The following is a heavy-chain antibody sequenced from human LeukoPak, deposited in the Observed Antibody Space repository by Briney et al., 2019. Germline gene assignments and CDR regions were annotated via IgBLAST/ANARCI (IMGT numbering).Heavy chain of an antibody. V-gene: IGHV1-46*01. CDR3: ARSYDILDF. D-gene: IGHD3-9*01. J-gene: IGHJ4*02. CDR2: INPSGGRT. CDR1: GNTFSSYG. Sequence: ASVKVSCKTSGNTFSSYGVSWVRQAPGQGLEWMGIINPSGGRTSYAQKFQGRITMTRDTSTSTVYMELSSLRSEDTAVYYCARSYDILDFWGQGTLVTVSS.